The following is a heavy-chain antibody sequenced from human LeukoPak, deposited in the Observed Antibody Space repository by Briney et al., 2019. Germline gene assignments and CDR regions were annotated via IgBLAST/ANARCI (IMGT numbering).Heavy chain of an antibody. Sequence: GRSLRLSCAASGFTFSSYAMHWVRQAPGRGLEWVAVISYDGSNKYYADSAKGRFTISRDNSKNTLYLQMNSLRAEDTAVYYCARAHSLEWLIFSRGWGYYFDYWGQGTLVTVSS. D-gene: IGHD3-3*01. J-gene: IGHJ4*02. V-gene: IGHV3-30-3*01. CDR2: ISYDGSNK. CDR1: GFTFSSYA. CDR3: ARAHSLEWLIFSRGWGYYFDY.